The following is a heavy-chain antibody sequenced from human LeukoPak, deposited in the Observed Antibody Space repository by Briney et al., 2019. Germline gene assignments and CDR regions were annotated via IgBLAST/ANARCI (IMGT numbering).Heavy chain of an antibody. CDR3: ARMYYDILTGYPSNWFDP. Sequence: SETLSLTCTVSGGSISSHYWSWIRQPPGKGLEWIGYIYYSGSTNYNPSLKSRVTIPVDTSKNQFSLKLSSVTAAETAVYYCARMYYDILTGYPSNWFDPWGQGTLVTVSS. CDR1: GGSISSHY. J-gene: IGHJ5*02. D-gene: IGHD3-9*01. CDR2: IYYSGST. V-gene: IGHV4-59*11.